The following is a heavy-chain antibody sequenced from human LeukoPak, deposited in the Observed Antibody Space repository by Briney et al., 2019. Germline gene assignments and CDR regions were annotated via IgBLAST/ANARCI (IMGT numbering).Heavy chain of an antibody. CDR3: GRDSVEMGTIHSDY. Sequence: PSETLSLTCTVSGGSIGSSNYFWGWIRQAPGKGLEWIGSIYYSGSTYYNPSLKSRVTISADMSKNQFSLRLYSVTAADTAVYYCGRDSVEMGTIHSDYWGQGTLVTVSS. D-gene: IGHD5-24*01. CDR2: IYYSGST. CDR1: GGSIGSSNYF. V-gene: IGHV4-39*07. J-gene: IGHJ4*02.